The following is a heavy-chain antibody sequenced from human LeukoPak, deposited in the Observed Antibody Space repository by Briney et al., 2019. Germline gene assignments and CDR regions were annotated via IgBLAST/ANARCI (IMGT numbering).Heavy chain of an antibody. D-gene: IGHD3-3*01. CDR3: ARGIPIWSGYPFDY. J-gene: IGHJ4*02. CDR2: INTNTGNP. CDR1: GYTFTSYA. Sequence: ASVKVSCKASGYTFTSYAMNWVRQAPGQGLEWMGWINTNTGNPAYAQGFTGRFVFSLDTSVSTAYLQISSLKAADTAVYYCARGIPIWSGYPFDYWGQGTLVTVSS. V-gene: IGHV7-4-1*02.